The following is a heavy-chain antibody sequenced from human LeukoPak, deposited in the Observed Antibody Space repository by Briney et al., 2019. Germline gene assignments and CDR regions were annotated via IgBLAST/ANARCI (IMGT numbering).Heavy chain of an antibody. CDR1: EFTLSGYW. CDR3: ARASANNYGLFDY. J-gene: IGHJ4*02. D-gene: IGHD5-18*01. Sequence: PGGSLRLSCAASEFTLSGYWMHWVRQAPGKGLVWFSRISPDGSTTNYADSVRGRFTISRDNAKNTLYLQMSSLRADDTAVYYCARASANNYGLFDYWGQGTLVTVSS. CDR2: ISPDGSTT. V-gene: IGHV3-74*01.